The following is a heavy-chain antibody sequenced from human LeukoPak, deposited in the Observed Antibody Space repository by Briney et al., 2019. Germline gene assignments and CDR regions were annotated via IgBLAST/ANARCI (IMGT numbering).Heavy chain of an antibody. V-gene: IGHV3-30*18. J-gene: IGHJ6*02. CDR3: AKLVVGGYYGMDV. D-gene: IGHD2-15*01. Sequence: GRSLRLSCAASGFTFSSYGMHWVREAPGKGLRWGAVISYDGSNKYYADSVKCRFTISRDNSKNTLYLQMNSLRAEDTAVYYCAKLVVGGYYGMDVWGQGTTVTVSS. CDR1: GFTFSSYG. CDR2: ISYDGSNK.